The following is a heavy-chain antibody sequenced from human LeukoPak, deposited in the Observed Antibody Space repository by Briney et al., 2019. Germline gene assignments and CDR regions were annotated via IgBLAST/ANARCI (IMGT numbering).Heavy chain of an antibody. CDR1: GGTFSSYA. Sequence: GASVKVSCKASGGTFSSYAISWVRQAPGQGLEWMGRIIPILGIANYAQKFQGRVTITADKSTSTAYMELSSLRSEDTAVYYCARGYGGNRAFYIWGQGTMVTVSS. D-gene: IGHD4-23*01. J-gene: IGHJ3*02. CDR2: IIPILGIA. V-gene: IGHV1-69*04. CDR3: ARGYGGNRAFYI.